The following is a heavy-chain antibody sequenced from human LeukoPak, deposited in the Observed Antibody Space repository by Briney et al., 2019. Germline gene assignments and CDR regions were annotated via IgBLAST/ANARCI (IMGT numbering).Heavy chain of an antibody. CDR2: IYHSGST. Sequence: SETLSLTCAVSGGSISSGGYSWSWIRQPPGKGLEWIGYIYHSGSTYYNPSLKSRVTISVDRSKNQFSLKLSSVTAADTAVYYCARGYYDSSGYVSFDIWGQGTMVTVSS. J-gene: IGHJ3*02. CDR3: ARGYYDSSGYVSFDI. V-gene: IGHV4-30-2*01. D-gene: IGHD3-22*01. CDR1: GGSISSGGYS.